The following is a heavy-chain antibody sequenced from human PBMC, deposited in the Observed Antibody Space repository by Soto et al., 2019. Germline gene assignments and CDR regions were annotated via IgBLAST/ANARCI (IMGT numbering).Heavy chain of an antibody. CDR2: FDPAKAET. CDR1: GYTLSELS. J-gene: IGHJ4*02. CDR3: ATLDQRSQGVTVILCTV. D-gene: IGHD2-21*01. Sequence: ASSVKVSCKVSGYTLSELSLQWVRQAPGKGLELLSGFDPAKAETLYAQNFQGRVTVTEDPSTDTSYMQLSSLRYEDTSIYYFATLDQRSQGVTVILCTVCGQVTVVAVS. V-gene: IGHV1-24*01.